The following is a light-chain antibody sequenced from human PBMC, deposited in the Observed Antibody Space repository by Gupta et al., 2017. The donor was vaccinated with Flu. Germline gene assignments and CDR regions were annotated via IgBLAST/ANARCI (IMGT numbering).Light chain of an antibody. CDR3: QQYNYGHPRFT. J-gene: IGKJ2*01. Sequence: EIVMTPFPATLSVSPGERATLSCRASQSGRSSLAWYQQKPDQASRLLIYGASTRATGITARFSGSGSGTEFTLTVSSLQSEDFAVYYCQQYNYGHPRFTFGRGTKLEIK. CDR2: GAS. V-gene: IGKV3-15*01. CDR1: QSGRSS.